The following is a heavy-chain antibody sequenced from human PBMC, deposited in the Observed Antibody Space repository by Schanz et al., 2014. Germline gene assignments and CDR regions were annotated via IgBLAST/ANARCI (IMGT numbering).Heavy chain of an antibody. CDR3: AKQIHYDILTVTRN. D-gene: IGHD3-9*01. CDR1: GFTFSKYW. CDR2: IKQDGSEK. J-gene: IGHJ4*02. Sequence: EVQLVESGGGLVQPGGSLRLSCGGSGFTFSKYWMSWVRQAPGKGLEWVANIKQDGSEKYYVDAVKGRFTISRDNAKNSMYLHMNSLRAEDTAVYYCAKQIHYDILTVTRNWGQGTLVTVSS. V-gene: IGHV3-7*05.